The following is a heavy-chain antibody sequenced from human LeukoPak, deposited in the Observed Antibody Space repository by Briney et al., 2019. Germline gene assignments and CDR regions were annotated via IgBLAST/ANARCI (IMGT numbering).Heavy chain of an antibody. CDR3: ARGDSITIFGVAKFGY. CDR1: GYTFINYG. V-gene: IGHV1-18*01. Sequence: VASVRVSCKASGYTFINYGITWVRQAPGQGLEWMGWINTYNGNTNYAQRLQGRVTMATDTSTSTAYMELSSLRSEDTAVYYCARGDSITIFGVAKFGYWGQGTLVTVSS. CDR2: INTYNGNT. D-gene: IGHD3-3*01. J-gene: IGHJ4*02.